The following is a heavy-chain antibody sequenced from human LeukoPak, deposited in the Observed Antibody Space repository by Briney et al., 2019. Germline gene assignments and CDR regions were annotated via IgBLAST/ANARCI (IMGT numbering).Heavy chain of an antibody. CDR1: GFTFSTYW. CDR3: TRDMVRGARYFDY. J-gene: IGHJ4*02. D-gene: IGHD3-10*01. CDR2: IDHDGINT. V-gene: IGHV3-74*01. Sequence: QTGGSLRLSCAASGFTFSTYWMHWVRQAPGKGLVWVSRIDHDGINTYYADSVKGRFTISRDNAKNTLYLRMNSLRAEDTAVYYCTRDMVRGARYFDYWGQGTLVTVSS.